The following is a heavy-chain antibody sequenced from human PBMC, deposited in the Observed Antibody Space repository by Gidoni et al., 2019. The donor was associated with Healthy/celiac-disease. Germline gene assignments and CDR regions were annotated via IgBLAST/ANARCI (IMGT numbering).Heavy chain of an antibody. CDR3: ARDGRGLVVVAATYYYGMDV. Sequence: QVQLVESGGGLVNAGGSLRLSCAASGFTFSDYYMSWLRQAPWKWLEWVSYISSSSSYTNYADSVKGRFTISRDNAKNSLYLQMNSLRAEDTAVYYCARDGRGLVVVAATYYYGMDVWGQGTTVTVSS. D-gene: IGHD2-15*01. J-gene: IGHJ6*02. CDR1: GFTFSDYY. V-gene: IGHV3-11*06. CDR2: ISSSSSYT.